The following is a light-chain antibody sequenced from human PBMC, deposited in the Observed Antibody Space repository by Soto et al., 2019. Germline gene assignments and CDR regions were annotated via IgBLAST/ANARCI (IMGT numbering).Light chain of an antibody. CDR3: QAWDSRTLYV. Sequence: SYELTKPPSVSVSPGQTASITCSGDKLGNKYATWYPQKPVQSPVLVIYQDSKRPSGIPDRFSGSNSGNTATLTISGTQAMDEADYYCQAWDSRTLYVFGTGTKVTVL. CDR2: QDS. J-gene: IGLJ1*01. V-gene: IGLV3-1*01. CDR1: KLGNKY.